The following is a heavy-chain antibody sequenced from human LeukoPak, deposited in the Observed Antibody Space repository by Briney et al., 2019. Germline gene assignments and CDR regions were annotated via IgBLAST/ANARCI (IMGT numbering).Heavy chain of an antibody. Sequence: SETLSLTCAVYGGSLSGYYWSWIRQPPGKGLEWIGEINHSGSTNYNPSLKSRVTISVDTSKNQFSLKLSSVTAADTAVYYCARREGYDILTGYYADYWGQGTLVTVSS. V-gene: IGHV4-34*01. CDR2: INHSGST. D-gene: IGHD3-9*01. CDR1: GGSLSGYY. J-gene: IGHJ4*02. CDR3: ARREGYDILTGYYADY.